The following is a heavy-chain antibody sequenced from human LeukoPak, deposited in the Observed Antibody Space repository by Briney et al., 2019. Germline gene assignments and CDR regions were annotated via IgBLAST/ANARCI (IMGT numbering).Heavy chain of an antibody. CDR2: ISAYNGNT. Sequence: ASVKVSCKASGYTFTSYGISWVRQAPGQGLEWMGWISAYNGNTNYAQKLQGRVTMTTDTSTSTAYMELRSLRSDDTAVYYCARYYYGSGSYYEGVFDYWGQGTLVTVSS. V-gene: IGHV1-18*01. J-gene: IGHJ4*02. CDR1: GYTFTSYG. D-gene: IGHD3-10*01. CDR3: ARYYYGSGSYYEGVFDY.